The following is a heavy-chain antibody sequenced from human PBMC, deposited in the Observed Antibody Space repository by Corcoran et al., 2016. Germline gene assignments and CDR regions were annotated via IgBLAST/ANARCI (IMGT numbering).Heavy chain of an antibody. CDR3: ARATWRGGFFFGY. J-gene: IGHJ4*02. D-gene: IGHD3-16*01. V-gene: IGHV4-39*07. CDR1: GGSISSSSYY. Sequence: QLQLQESGPGLVKPSETLSLTCTVSGGSISSSSYYWGWIRQPPGKGLEWIGSIYYSGSTYYNPSLKSRVTISVDTSKNQFSLKLSSVTAADTAVYYCARATWRGGFFFGYWGQGTLVTVSS. CDR2: IYYSGST.